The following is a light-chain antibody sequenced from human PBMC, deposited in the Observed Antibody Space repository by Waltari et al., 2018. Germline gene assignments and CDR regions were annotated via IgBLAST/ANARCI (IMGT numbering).Light chain of an antibody. V-gene: IGLV3-19*01. CDR2: GQN. CDR3: NCRDTSGNHYV. CDR1: ILRSPF. Sequence: SSEVTQDPSVSVALGQTVRITCQGDILRSPFESWYQQMPGQAPILVIYGQNARPSGIPDRFSGSASGDTASLTITGVQAEDEADYYCNCRDTSGNHYVFGPGTKVTVL. J-gene: IGLJ1*01.